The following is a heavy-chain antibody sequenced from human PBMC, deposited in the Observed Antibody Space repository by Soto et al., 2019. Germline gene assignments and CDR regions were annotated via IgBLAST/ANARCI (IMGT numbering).Heavy chain of an antibody. V-gene: IGHV1-46*01. CDR3: AKDPATYCGGDCSPWPGY. CDR2: INPSCGST. Sequence: ASLKVYCKASGYTFTSYYMHWVRQAPGQGLEWMGIINPSCGSTSYAHKFHVRVTMTMDTSTITVYMDLSSLISEDTALYYCAKDPATYCGGDCSPWPGYWGQGTLVPVP. J-gene: IGHJ4*02. D-gene: IGHD2-21*02. CDR1: GYTFTSYY.